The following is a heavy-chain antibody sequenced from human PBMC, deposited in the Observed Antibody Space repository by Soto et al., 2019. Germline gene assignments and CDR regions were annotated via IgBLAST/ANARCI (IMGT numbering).Heavy chain of an antibody. CDR1: GYTFNKYG. CDR2: ISAYNDYT. J-gene: IGHJ6*02. V-gene: IGHV1-18*01. D-gene: IGHD1-1*01. CDR3: ATTEASISTYRDYYYHSGLHV. Sequence: QAQLVQSGGEVKRPGASVKVSCKASGYTFNKYGFNWVRQAPGQGLEWMGRISAYNDYTNFAQKFQGRVTLTTDASTNTAYMELKILRSDDTAIYYCATTEASISTYRDYYYHSGLHVWGQGTPVTVSS.